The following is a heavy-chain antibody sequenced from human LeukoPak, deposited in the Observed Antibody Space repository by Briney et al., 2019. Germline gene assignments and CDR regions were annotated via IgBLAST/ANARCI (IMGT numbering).Heavy chain of an antibody. CDR2: IYYSGST. J-gene: IGHJ4*02. CDR1: GGSISSYY. CDR3: ARGLRVRGTAYYFDY. V-gene: IGHV4-59*01. Sequence: SETLSLTCTVSGGSISSYYWSWIRQPPGKGLEWIGYIYYSGSTNYNPSLKSRVTISVDTSKNQFSLKLSSVTAADTAVYYCARGLRVRGTAYYFDYWGQGTLVTVSS. D-gene: IGHD3-10*01.